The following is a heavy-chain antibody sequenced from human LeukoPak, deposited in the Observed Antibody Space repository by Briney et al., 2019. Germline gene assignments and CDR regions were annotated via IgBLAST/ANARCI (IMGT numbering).Heavy chain of an antibody. CDR1: GFTFTGYY. D-gene: IGHD3-16*02. J-gene: IGHJ4*02. CDR3: ARDGGDYVWGSYPQNDY. Sequence: GASVKVSCKASGFTFTGYYIHWVRQAPGQGLEWMGWISAYNGNTNYAQKLQGRVTMTTDTSTSTAYMELRSLRSDDTAVYYCARDGGDYVWGSYPQNDYWGQGTLVTVSS. V-gene: IGHV1-18*04. CDR2: ISAYNGNT.